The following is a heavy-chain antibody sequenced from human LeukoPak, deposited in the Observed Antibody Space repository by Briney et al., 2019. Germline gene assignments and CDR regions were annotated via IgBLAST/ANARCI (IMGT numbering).Heavy chain of an antibody. CDR3: AKELFTGSYDAFDI. D-gene: IGHD3-10*01. CDR2: IWYDGSNK. J-gene: IGHJ3*02. Sequence: GRSLRLSCAASGFTFSSYGMHCVRQAPGKGLEWVAVIWYDGSNKYYADSVKGRFTISRDNSKNTLFLQMNSLRAEDTAVYYCAKELFTGSYDAFDIWGQGTMVTVSS. CDR1: GFTFSSYG. V-gene: IGHV3-33*06.